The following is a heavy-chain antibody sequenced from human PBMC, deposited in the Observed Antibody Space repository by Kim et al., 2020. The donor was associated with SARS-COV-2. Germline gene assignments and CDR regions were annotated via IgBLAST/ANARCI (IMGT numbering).Heavy chain of an antibody. CDR2: IYYSGST. CDR3: ARGRWFDS. J-gene: IGHJ5*01. V-gene: IGHV4-59*01. CDR1: GGSINSYY. Sequence: SETLSLTCTVSGGSINSYYWSWIRQPPGKGLEWIGYIYYSGSTNYNPSLKSRVTISVDTSKNQFSLNLTSVTAADTAVYYCARGRWFDSWGPGTLVTVSS.